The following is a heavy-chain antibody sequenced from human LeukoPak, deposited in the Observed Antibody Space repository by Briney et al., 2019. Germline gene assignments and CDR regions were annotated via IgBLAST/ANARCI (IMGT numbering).Heavy chain of an antibody. CDR1: GGSISSSSYY. V-gene: IGHV4-39*01. D-gene: IGHD3-3*01. CDR2: IYYSGST. Sequence: SETLSLTCTVSGGSISSSSYYWGWIRQPPGKGLEWIGSIYYSGSTYYNLSLKSRVTISVDTSKNQFSLKLSSVTAADTAVYYCARHPNFGVVYNWFDPWGQGTLVTVSS. J-gene: IGHJ5*02. CDR3: ARHPNFGVVYNWFDP.